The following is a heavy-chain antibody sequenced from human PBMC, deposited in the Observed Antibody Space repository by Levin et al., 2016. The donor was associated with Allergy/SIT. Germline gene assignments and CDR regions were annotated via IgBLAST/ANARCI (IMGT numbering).Heavy chain of an antibody. Sequence: SVKVSCKASGGTFSNFAIGWVRQAPGQGFEWMGGIIPMLNTPNHAQKFHGRVTITADESTRTAYMELTSLRSEDTAVYYCTRLSEDSIVLLPTATDYYYYGMDVWGQGTTVTVSS. CDR2: IIPMLNTP. CDR1: GGTFSNFA. CDR3: TRLSEDSIVLLPTATDYYYYGMDV. D-gene: IGHD2-2*01. J-gene: IGHJ6*02. V-gene: IGHV1-69*13.